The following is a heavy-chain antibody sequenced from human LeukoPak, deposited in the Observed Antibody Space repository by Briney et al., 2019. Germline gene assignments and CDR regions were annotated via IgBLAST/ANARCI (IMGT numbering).Heavy chain of an antibody. CDR3: ARDRLAYCSSTSCNRRFDY. CDR2: IYHSGST. D-gene: IGHD2-2*01. J-gene: IGHJ4*02. V-gene: IGHV4-59*12. CDR1: GDSISNYY. Sequence: SETLSLTCSVSGDSISNYYWSWIRQPPGKGLEWIGYIYHSGSTYYNPSLKSRVTISVDRSKNQFSLKLSSVTAADTAVYYCARDRLAYCSSTSCNRRFDYWCQGTLVTVSS.